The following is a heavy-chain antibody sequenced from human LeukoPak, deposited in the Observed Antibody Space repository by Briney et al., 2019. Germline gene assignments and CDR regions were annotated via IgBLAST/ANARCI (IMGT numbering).Heavy chain of an antibody. J-gene: IGHJ3*02. CDR2: ICGDGGGT. Sequence: GSLRLSCSASGFTLSTYVMHWVRQAPGKGLKYVSTICGDGGGTYYADSVKGRFTISRDNSKNTLYLQMSSLRAEDTAVYYCVKDRSGSFAFDIWGQGTMVTVSS. CDR3: VKDRSGSFAFDI. D-gene: IGHD1-26*01. V-gene: IGHV3-64D*06. CDR1: GFTLSTYV.